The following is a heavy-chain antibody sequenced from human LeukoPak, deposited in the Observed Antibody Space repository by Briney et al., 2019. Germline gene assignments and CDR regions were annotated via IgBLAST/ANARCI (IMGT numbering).Heavy chain of an antibody. V-gene: IGHV1-69*13. D-gene: IGHD3-22*01. CDR3: AREDYYDSSGYYPY. CDR2: IIPIFGTA. J-gene: IGHJ4*02. CDR1: GGTFSSYA. Sequence: SVKVSCKASGGTFSSYAISWVRQAPGQGLEWMGGIIPIFGTANYAQKFQGRVTITADESTSTAYMELSSLRSEDTAVYYCAREDYYDSSGYYPYWGQGTLVTVSS.